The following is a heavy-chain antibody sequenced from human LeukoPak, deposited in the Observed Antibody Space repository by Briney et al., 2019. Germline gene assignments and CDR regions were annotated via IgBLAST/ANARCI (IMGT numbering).Heavy chain of an antibody. D-gene: IGHD2-2*01. Sequence: SGPTLVNPTQTLTLTCTFSGFSLSTSGMCVSWIRQPPGKALEWLARIDWDDDKHYSTSLKTRLTISKDTSKNQVVLTMTNMDPVDTATYYCVRTQGHCRSTTCYAIFDYWGQGTLVTVSS. CDR3: VRTQGHCRSTTCYAIFDY. CDR2: IDWDDDK. CDR1: GFSLSTSGMC. V-gene: IGHV2-70*11. J-gene: IGHJ4*02.